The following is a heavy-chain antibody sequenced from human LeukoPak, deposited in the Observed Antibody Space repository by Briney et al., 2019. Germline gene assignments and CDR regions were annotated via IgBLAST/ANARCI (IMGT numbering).Heavy chain of an antibody. J-gene: IGHJ4*02. D-gene: IGHD5-18*01. CDR3: ARDRAMDDY. V-gene: IGHV3-7*01. Sequence: TGGSLRLSCAASGFTFRSYWMNWVRQAPGKGLEWVANIKQDGSEKYNVDSVKGRFTISRDNSKNSLYLQMNSLRAEDTAVYYCARDRAMDDYWGQGTLVTVSS. CDR2: IKQDGSEK. CDR1: GFTFRSYW.